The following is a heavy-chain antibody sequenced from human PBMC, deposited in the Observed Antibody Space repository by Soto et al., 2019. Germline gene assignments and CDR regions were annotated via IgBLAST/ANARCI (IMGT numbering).Heavy chain of an antibody. Sequence: QVQLVESGGGVVQPGRSLKLSCAASGFTFSSYAMHWVRQAPGKGLEWVAVISYDGSNKYYADSVKGRFTISRDNSKNTLYLQMNSLRAEDTAVYYCARVGAASSSWYWGQGTLVTVSS. CDR3: ARVGAASSSWY. CDR1: GFTFSSYA. CDR2: ISYDGSNK. J-gene: IGHJ4*02. D-gene: IGHD6-13*01. V-gene: IGHV3-30-3*01.